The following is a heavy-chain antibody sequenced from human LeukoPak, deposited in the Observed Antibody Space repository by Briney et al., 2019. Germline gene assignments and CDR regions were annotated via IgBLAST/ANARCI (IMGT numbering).Heavy chain of an antibody. CDR2: IYYSGST. V-gene: IGHV4-59*01. J-gene: IGHJ4*02. D-gene: IGHD6-19*01. CDR1: GGSISGYS. Sequence: PSETLSLTCSVSGGSISGYSWSWIRQPPRKGLEWITYIYYSGSTNYNPSLKSRVTISVDTSKNQFSLRLSSVTAADTAVYYCARGQSGWPYYFDYWGQGTLVTVSS. CDR3: ARGQSGWPYYFDY.